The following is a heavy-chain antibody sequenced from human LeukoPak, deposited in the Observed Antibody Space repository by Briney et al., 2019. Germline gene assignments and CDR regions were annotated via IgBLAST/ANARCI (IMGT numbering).Heavy chain of an antibody. D-gene: IGHD3-10*01. CDR1: GDSISSLF. V-gene: IGHV4-4*07. CDR3: ARDSGTTGEVKFDP. J-gene: IGHJ5*02. CDR2: IYGSRST. Sequence: SETLSLTCTVSGDSISSLFLSWIRQPAGKGLEWIGRIYGSRSTTYNPSRKSQVTMSVDTSKNQFSLKLTSVTAADTAVYYCARDSGTTGEVKFDPWGHGILVTVSS.